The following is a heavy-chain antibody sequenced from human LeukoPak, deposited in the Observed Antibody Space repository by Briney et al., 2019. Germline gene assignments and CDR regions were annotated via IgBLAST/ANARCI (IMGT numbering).Heavy chain of an antibody. V-gene: IGHV3-49*04. CDR1: GFTFGDHT. D-gene: IGHD5-12*01. CDR3: TGDSSGPVDP. Sequence: GGSLRLSCTASGFTFGDHTMTWVRQAPGKGLEWVGFVRSKAHGGTTEYAASVKGRFTISRDDSKSIAYLQMNSLKTEDTAVYYCTGDSSGPVDPWGQGTLVTVSS. CDR2: VRSKAHGGTT. J-gene: IGHJ5*02.